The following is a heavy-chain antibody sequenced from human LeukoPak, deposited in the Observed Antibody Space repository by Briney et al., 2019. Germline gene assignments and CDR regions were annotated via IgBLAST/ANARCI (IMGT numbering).Heavy chain of an antibody. CDR3: ARYSSGWGHFDY. CDR2: IYYSGNT. Sequence: SETLSLTCTVSGGSISSSSYYWGWIRQPPEKGLEWIGSIYYSGNTYYNPSLKGRVTISVDTSKNQFSLKLSSVTAADTAVYYCARYSSGWGHFDYWGQGTLVTVSS. V-gene: IGHV4-39*01. CDR1: GGSISSSSYY. D-gene: IGHD6-19*01. J-gene: IGHJ4*02.